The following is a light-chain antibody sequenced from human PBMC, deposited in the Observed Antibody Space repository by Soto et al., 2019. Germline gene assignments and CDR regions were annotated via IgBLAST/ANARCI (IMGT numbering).Light chain of an antibody. CDR2: EVT. CDR3: SSYTSSNTLDVV. J-gene: IGLJ2*01. Sequence: QSALAQPASVSGSPGQSITISCTGTSSDVGAYNFVSWYQHHPGRAPKLIIYEVTIRPSGVSNRFSGSKSGNTASLTISGLQAEDEADYYCSSYTSSNTLDVVFGGGTQLTVL. V-gene: IGLV2-14*01. CDR1: SSDVGAYNF.